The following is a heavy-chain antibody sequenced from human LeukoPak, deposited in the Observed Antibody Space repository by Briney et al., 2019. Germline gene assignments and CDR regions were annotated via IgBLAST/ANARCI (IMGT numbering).Heavy chain of an antibody. V-gene: IGHV1-18*01. J-gene: IGHJ6*02. CDR1: GYTFTSYG. CDR3: AREWGLYCSSTSCYYYYYCMDV. D-gene: IGHD2-2*01. CDR2: ISAYNGNT. Sequence: ASVKVSCKASGYTFTSYGISWVRQAPGQGLEWMGWISAYNGNTNYAQKLQGRVTMTTDTSTSTAYVELRSLRSDDTAVYYCAREWGLYCSSTSCYYYYYCMDVGGQGTTVTVSS.